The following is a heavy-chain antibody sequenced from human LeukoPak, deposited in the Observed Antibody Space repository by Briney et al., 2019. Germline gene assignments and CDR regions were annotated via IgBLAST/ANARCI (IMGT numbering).Heavy chain of an antibody. CDR1: GGPISSYY. V-gene: IGHV4-34*01. Sequence: SETLTRTCTVSGGPISSYYWSWIRQPPGKGLEWIGEINHSGSTNYNPSLKSRVTISVDTSKNQFSLKLNSVTAADTAVYYCARDRRSTSLRGIDPWGQGTLVTVSS. D-gene: IGHD2-2*01. CDR2: INHSGST. J-gene: IGHJ5*02. CDR3: ARDRRSTSLRGIDP.